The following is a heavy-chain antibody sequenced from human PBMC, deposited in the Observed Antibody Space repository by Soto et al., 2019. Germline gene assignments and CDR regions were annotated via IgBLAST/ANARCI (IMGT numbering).Heavy chain of an antibody. CDR2: INHSGST. D-gene: IGHD6-19*01. V-gene: IGHV4-34*01. CDR1: CGSFSGYY. Sequence: SSETVSLTCAVYCGSFSGYYWRWIRQPPGKGLEWIGEINHSGSTNYNPSLKSRVTISVDTSKNQFSLKLSSVTAADTAVYYCARVAVAGRGWPYWGQGTLVTVSS. CDR3: ARVAVAGRGWPY. J-gene: IGHJ4*02.